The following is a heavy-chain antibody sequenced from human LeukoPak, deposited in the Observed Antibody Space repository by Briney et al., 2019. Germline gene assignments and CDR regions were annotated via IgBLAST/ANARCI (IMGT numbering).Heavy chain of an antibody. CDR2: IYPGDSDT. V-gene: IGHV5-51*01. CDR1: GYSFTNYW. J-gene: IGHJ4*02. D-gene: IGHD3-22*01. Sequence: PGESLKISCKGSGYSFTNYWIGWVRQLPGKGLAWLGIIYPGDSDTRYSPSFQGQVTISADKSISIVYLQWSSLKASETAMYYCARGERHYYDSSGFGYYFDYWGQGTLVTVSS. CDR3: ARGERHYYDSSGFGYYFDY.